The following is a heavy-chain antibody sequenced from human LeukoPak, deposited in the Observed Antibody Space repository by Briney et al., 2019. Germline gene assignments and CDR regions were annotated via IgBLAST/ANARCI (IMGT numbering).Heavy chain of an antibody. CDR2: INTDGSST. CDR3: TRVGYCATTSCRTAFDI. V-gene: IGHV3-74*01. J-gene: IGHJ3*02. CDR1: GFTFSTYW. D-gene: IGHD2-2*01. Sequence: GGSLRLSCAVSGFTFSTYWMRWVRQVAGKGLVWVSRINTDGSSTSYADSVKGRFTISRDNAKNTLYLQMNSLRAEDTAVYYCTRVGYCATTSCRTAFDIWGQGTMVTVSS.